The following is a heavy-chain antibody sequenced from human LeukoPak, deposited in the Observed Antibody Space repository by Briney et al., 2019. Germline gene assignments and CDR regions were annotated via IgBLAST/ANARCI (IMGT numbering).Heavy chain of an antibody. J-gene: IGHJ5*02. CDR1: GGTFSSYA. CDR3: ARRRDYYDSSGYYGGWFDP. Sequence: SVKVSCKASGGTFSSYAISWVRQAPGQGLEWMGRIIPIFGTANYAQKFQGRVTITTDESTSTAYMELSSLRSEDTAVYYCARRRDYYDSSGYYGGWFDPWGQGTLVTVSS. CDR2: IIPIFGTA. D-gene: IGHD3-22*01. V-gene: IGHV1-69*05.